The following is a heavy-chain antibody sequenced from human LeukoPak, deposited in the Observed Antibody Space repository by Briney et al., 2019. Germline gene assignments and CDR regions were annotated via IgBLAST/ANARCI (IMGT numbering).Heavy chain of an antibody. D-gene: IGHD3-10*01. V-gene: IGHV3-30-3*01. J-gene: IGHJ4*02. CDR1: GFTFSSYA. Sequence: GGSLRLSCAASGFTFSSYAMHWVRQAPGKGLEWVAVISYDGSNKYYADSVKGRFTISRDNSKNTLYLQMNSLRAEDTAVYYCARDTTVFTSPLYYFDYWGQGTLVTVSS. CDR2: ISYDGSNK. CDR3: ARDTTVFTSPLYYFDY.